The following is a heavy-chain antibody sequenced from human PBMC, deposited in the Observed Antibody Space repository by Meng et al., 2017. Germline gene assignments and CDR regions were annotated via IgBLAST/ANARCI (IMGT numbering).Heavy chain of an antibody. CDR1: GYNFPDYY. D-gene: IGHD6-25*01. Sequence: QVPVVQCGAEVKKPGASGKVSCKPSGYNFPDYYIHWVRRAPGQGLEWMGRINPKSGDTHYAQKFQARVTMTGDTSISTAYMELSGLRSDDTAMYYCARDEDISAAGKLFGDYWGQGTLVTVSS. CDR3: ARDEDISAAGKLFGDY. J-gene: IGHJ4*02. V-gene: IGHV1-2*06. CDR2: INPKSGDT.